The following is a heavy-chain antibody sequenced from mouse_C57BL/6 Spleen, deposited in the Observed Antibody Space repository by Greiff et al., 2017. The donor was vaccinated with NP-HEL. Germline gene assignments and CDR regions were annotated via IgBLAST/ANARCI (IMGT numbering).Heavy chain of an antibody. Sequence: EVHLVESGPGLVKPSQSLSLTCPVTGYSITSGYYWNWIRQPPGNKLEWMGHISYDGSNNYNPSLKNRTSITRDTSKNQFFLKLNSVTAEDTATYYCARCPLDDGCYFDYWGQGTTLTVSS. J-gene: IGHJ2*01. CDR2: ISYDGSN. V-gene: IGHV3-6*01. D-gene: IGHD2-3*01. CDR1: GYSITSGYY. CDR3: ARCPLDDGCYFDY.